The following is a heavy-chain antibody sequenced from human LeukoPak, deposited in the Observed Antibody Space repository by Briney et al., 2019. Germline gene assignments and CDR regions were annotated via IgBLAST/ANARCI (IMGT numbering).Heavy chain of an antibody. J-gene: IGHJ6*02. CDR1: GYTFTSYG. V-gene: IGHV1-18*01. D-gene: IGHD2-2*01. Sequence: GASVKVSCKASGYTFTSYGISWVRQAPGQGLEWMGWISAYNGDTNYAQKLQGRVTMTTDTSTSTAYMELRSLRSDDTAVYYCARDLSKGTSSTSHYYYGMDVWGQGTTVTVPS. CDR3: ARDLSKGTSSTSHYYYGMDV. CDR2: ISAYNGDT.